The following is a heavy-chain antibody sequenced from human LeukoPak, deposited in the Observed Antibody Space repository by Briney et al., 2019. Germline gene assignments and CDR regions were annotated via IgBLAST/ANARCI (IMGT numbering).Heavy chain of an antibody. J-gene: IGHJ4*02. V-gene: IGHV4-59*01. D-gene: IGHD3-9*01. CDR3: ASSHYDILTGYYRAFDY. CDR1: GGSISSYY. CDR2: IYYSGST. Sequence: PSETLSLTCTVSGGSISSYYWSWIRRPPGKGLEWIGYIYYSGSTNYNPSLKSRVTISVDTSKNQFSLKLSSVTAADTAVYYCASSHYDILTGYYRAFDYWGQGTLVTVSS.